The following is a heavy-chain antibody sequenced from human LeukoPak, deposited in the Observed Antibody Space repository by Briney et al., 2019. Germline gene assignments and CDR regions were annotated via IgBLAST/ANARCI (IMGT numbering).Heavy chain of an antibody. Sequence: GGSLRLSCAASGFTVSSNYMSWVRQAPGKGLEWASAISGSGGSTYYADSVKGRFTISRDNSKNTLYLQMNSLRAEDTAVYYCAKPPGYSDAFDIWGQGTMVTVSS. CDR2: ISGSGGST. J-gene: IGHJ3*02. CDR3: AKPPGYSDAFDI. D-gene: IGHD2-15*01. V-gene: IGHV3-23*01. CDR1: GFTVSSNY.